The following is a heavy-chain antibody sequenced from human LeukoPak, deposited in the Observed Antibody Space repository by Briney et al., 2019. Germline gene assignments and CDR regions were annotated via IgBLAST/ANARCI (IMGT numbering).Heavy chain of an antibody. Sequence: GGSLRLSCAVSGFTFGNYAMTWVRQAPGKGLESVSSISTDGTPYYADSVKGRFTISRDNSKNTLYLQMNSLRAEDTAVYYCAKLGAGGYYSHMDVWGKGTTVTVSS. CDR2: ISTDGTP. CDR3: AKLGAGGYYSHMDV. J-gene: IGHJ6*03. CDR1: GFTFGNYA. V-gene: IGHV3-23*01. D-gene: IGHD3-16*01.